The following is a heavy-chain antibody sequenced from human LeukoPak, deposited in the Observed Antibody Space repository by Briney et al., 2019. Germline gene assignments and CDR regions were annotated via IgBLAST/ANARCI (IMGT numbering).Heavy chain of an antibody. V-gene: IGHV4-30-2*01. J-gene: IGHJ5*02. CDR2: IYHSGST. CDR1: GGSISSGGYS. CDR3: ARLDYGDYKWFDP. D-gene: IGHD4-17*01. Sequence: PSQTLSLTCAVSGGSISSGGYSWSWIRQPPGKGLEWIGYIYHSGSTYYNPSLKSRVTISVDRSKNQFSLKLSSVTAADTAVCYCARLDYGDYKWFDPWGQGTLVTVSS.